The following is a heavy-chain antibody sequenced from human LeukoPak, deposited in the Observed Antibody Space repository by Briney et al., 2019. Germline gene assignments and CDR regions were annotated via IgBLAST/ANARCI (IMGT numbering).Heavy chain of an antibody. CDR2: IIPIFGTA. CDR1: GGTFSSYA. Sequence: ASVKVSCKASGGTFSSYAISWVRQAPGQGLEWMGGIIPIFGTANYAQKFQGRVTITADESTSTAYMELSSLRSEDTAVYYCARKKTHGSGSYPYYYYYGMDVWGQRDHGHRLL. J-gene: IGHJ6*01. V-gene: IGHV1-69*13. CDR3: ARKKTHGSGSYPYYYYYGMDV. D-gene: IGHD3-10*01.